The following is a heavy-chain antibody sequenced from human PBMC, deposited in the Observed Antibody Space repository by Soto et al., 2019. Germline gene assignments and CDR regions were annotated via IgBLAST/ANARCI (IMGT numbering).Heavy chain of an antibody. D-gene: IGHD5-12*01. CDR2: INPNGGVT. CDR3: ARESGGATATLDYYYFYMDV. V-gene: IGHV1-2*04. CDR1: GDSFNDYY. J-gene: IGHJ6*03. Sequence: QVQLVQSGAEVRKPGASVTVSCRSSGDSFNDYYIHWVRQAPGQGFEWMGWINPNGGVTKYAQKFQGWVIMTRDTSIRTVYMQLSSVSSEDTAVYYCARESGGATATLDYYYFYMDVWGTGTTVTVSS.